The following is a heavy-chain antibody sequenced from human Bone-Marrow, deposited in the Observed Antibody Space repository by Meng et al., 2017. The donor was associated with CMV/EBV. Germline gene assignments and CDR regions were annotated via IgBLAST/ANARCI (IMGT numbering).Heavy chain of an antibody. V-gene: IGHV4-39*07. CDR1: GGSISSSSYY. CDR2: SYYSGST. Sequence: SETLSLTCTVSGGSISSSSYYWGWIRQPPGKELEWIGSSYYSGSTYYNPSLKSRVTISVDTYKYQFSLKLSSVTAAGTAVYFCARGGVWGKFLVWGQGTLVTVAS. CDR3: ARGGVWGKFLV. J-gene: IGHJ4*02. D-gene: IGHD3-16*01.